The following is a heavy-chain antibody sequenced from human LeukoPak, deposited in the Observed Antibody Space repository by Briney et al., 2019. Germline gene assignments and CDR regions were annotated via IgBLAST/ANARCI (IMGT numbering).Heavy chain of an antibody. CDR2: ISSNGDSP. CDR3: VKGEPYSGSPSY. V-gene: IGHV3-64D*06. J-gene: IGHJ4*02. CDR1: GFTFSSYV. D-gene: IGHD2-15*01. Sequence: PGGSLRLSCSASGFTFSSYVMHWVRQAPGKGLEYVSAISSNGDSPYYAESVKGRFTISRDNSKNTLYLQMSSLRAEDTAVYYCVKGEPYSGSPSYWGQGTLVTVSS.